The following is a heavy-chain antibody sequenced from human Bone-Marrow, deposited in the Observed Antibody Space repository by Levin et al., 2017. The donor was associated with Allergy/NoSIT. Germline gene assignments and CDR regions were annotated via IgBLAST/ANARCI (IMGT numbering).Heavy chain of an antibody. Sequence: GASVKVSCKPSGYTFSDYYIHWVRQAPGQGLEWMGWINPRNGKTNFAQQFRGRVTLTRDTSITTVFMEMRGLRSDDTALYYCARLTDYWGRGTLVTVSS. CDR1: GYTFSDYY. J-gene: IGHJ4*02. V-gene: IGHV1-2*02. CDR3: ARLTDY. CDR2: INPRNGKT.